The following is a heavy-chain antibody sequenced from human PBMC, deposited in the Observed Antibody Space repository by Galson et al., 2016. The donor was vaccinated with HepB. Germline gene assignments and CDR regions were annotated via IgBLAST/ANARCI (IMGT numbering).Heavy chain of an antibody. CDR1: GFTFGDFW. CDR3: ARLGYGDNSGFDY. Sequence: SGAVSGFTFGDFWMNWVRQAPGKGLEFFSYISSTIRTVFYADSVKGRFTISRDNAKNSLYLQMNGLTEEDTAVYYCARLGYGDNSGFDYWGQGTLVTVSS. J-gene: IGHJ4*02. CDR2: ISSTIRTV. D-gene: IGHD4-23*01. V-gene: IGHV3-48*02.